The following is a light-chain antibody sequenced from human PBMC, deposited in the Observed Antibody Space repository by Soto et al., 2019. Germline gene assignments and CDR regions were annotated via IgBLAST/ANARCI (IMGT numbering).Light chain of an antibody. Sequence: DIQMTQSPSAMSASVGDTVTITCRSSQGIRNYLAWFQQKPGKVPKRLIYAASSVQSGVPSRFSGSGSGTEFTLPISRRQPEDFATYYCLQHKSYPHTCGQGTKLEIK. CDR1: QGIRNY. J-gene: IGKJ2*01. CDR2: AAS. CDR3: LQHKSYPHT. V-gene: IGKV1-17*03.